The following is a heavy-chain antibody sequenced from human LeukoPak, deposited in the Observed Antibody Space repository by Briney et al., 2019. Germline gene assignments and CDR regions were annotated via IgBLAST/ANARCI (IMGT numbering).Heavy chain of an antibody. Sequence: SETLSLTCAVYGGSFSGYYWSWIRQPPGKGLEWIGEINHSGSTNYNPSLKSRVTISVDTSKNQFSLKLSSVTAADTAVYYCARGPEGGMDVCGKGTTVTVSS. CDR1: GGSFSGYY. J-gene: IGHJ6*04. V-gene: IGHV4-34*01. CDR3: ARGPEGGMDV. CDR2: INHSGST.